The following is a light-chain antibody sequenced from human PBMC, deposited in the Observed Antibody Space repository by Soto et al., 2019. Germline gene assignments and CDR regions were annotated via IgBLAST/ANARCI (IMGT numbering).Light chain of an antibody. J-gene: IGKJ1*01. CDR3: LQLYNFSWT. Sequence: AIQMTQPPSSLSAYVGDRVTISCRARQGIRNDLAWYQQNPGKAHKLLIFAASNLQSGVPSRFSGSGSGTDFTLTISRLQPEDFATYDCLQLYNFSWTFGQGTKGEIK. CDR1: QGIRND. CDR2: AAS. V-gene: IGKV1-6*01.